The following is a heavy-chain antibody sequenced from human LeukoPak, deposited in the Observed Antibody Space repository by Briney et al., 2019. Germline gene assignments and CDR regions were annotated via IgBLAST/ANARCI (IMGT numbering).Heavy chain of an antibody. Sequence: GGSLRLSCAASGFTFSTYGMHWVRQAPGKGLEWVAFIRYDGSNKYYADSVKGRFTISRDNSKNTLYLQMNSLRAEDTAVYYCARELTEYSGSYDAFDIWGQGTMVTVSS. CDR1: GFTFSTYG. CDR2: IRYDGSNK. CDR3: ARELTEYSGSYDAFDI. D-gene: IGHD6-6*01. V-gene: IGHV3-30*02. J-gene: IGHJ3*02.